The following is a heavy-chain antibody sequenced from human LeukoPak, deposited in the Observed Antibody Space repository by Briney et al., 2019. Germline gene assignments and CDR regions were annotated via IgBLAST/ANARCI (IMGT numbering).Heavy chain of an antibody. D-gene: IGHD6-19*01. Sequence: SETLSLTCTVSGGSISSGDYSWSWVRQPPGKGLEWIGYIYHSGSTYYNPSLKSRVTMSVDGSRNQFSLKLSSVTAADTAVYYCARVNPSSGWGPYDYWGQGTLVTVSS. CDR2: IYHSGST. CDR3: ARVNPSSGWGPYDY. J-gene: IGHJ4*02. V-gene: IGHV4-30-2*01. CDR1: GGSISSGDYS.